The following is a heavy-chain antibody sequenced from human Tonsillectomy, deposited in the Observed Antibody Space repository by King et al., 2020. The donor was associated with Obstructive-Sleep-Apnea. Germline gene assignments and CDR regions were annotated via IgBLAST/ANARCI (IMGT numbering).Heavy chain of an antibody. CDR1: GFSFRSYG. CDR3: AKGWTREDFNLLY. Sequence: VQLVESGGGVVRPGVSLGLSCVVSGFSFRSYGIPLVRQAPGMGLEWVAFILFYGRNKYYEVSGKGRFPISRDDSRHTLYLQMSSLRAEDTGLYYCAKGWTREDFNLLYWGQGTLVTVSS. V-gene: IGHV3-30*02. J-gene: IGHJ4*02. CDR2: ILFYGRNK. D-gene: IGHD5-24*01.